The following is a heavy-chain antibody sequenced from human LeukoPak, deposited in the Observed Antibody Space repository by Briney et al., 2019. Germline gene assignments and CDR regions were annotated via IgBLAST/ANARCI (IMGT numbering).Heavy chain of an antibody. CDR1: GFTFNTYS. CDR2: ISGDGKTR. V-gene: IGHV3-48*04. D-gene: IGHD3-10*01. Sequence: PGGSLRLSCEASGFTFNTYSMNWARQAPGKGLEWVSYISGDGKTRNYATPVKGRFAISRDNIRQFLLLQMYSLRAEDTAVYFCAKHYYGPGSHFDYWGPGTLVTVSS. J-gene: IGHJ4*02. CDR3: AKHYYGPGSHFDY.